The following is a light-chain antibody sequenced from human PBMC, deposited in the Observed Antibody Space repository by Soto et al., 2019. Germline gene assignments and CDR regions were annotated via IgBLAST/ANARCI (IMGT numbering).Light chain of an antibody. V-gene: IGLV2-14*01. Sequence: QSVLTQPASVSGSPGQSITISCTGTSSDISIYNYVSWYQQHPGKAPKLIIYEVSNRPSGISNRFSGAKSGNTASLTISGLQVEDEAYYYCCSYTSSTNYVFGAGTKVTVL. J-gene: IGLJ1*01. CDR3: CSYTSSTNYV. CDR2: EVS. CDR1: SSDISIYNY.